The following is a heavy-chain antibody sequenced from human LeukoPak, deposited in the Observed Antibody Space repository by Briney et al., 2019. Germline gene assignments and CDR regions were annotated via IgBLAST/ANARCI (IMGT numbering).Heavy chain of an antibody. CDR2: INESGGTT. V-gene: IGHV3-23*01. CDR1: GFTFSSYA. CDR3: AKADSTSLNWFDP. Sequence: GGSLRLSCVASGFTFSSYAMAWVRQAPGKGLEWVSVINESGGTTYHAAFVKGRFTISRDSSKNTLYLQLSSLRAEDTALYYCAKADSTSLNWFDPWGQGTLVTVSS. J-gene: IGHJ5*02. D-gene: IGHD3-16*02.